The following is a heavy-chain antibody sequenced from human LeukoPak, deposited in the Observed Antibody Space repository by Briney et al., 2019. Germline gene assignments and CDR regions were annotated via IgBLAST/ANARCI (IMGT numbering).Heavy chain of an antibody. Sequence: PSETLSLTCTVSGGSISTYYWSWIRQPPGKGLEWIGYVYYSGTTNYNPSLRSRVTISVDTSKNQFSLKLTSVTAADTAVHYCARRGYFDYWGQGTLVTVSS. V-gene: IGHV4-59*08. CDR2: VYYSGTT. CDR1: GGSISTYY. CDR3: ARRGYFDY. J-gene: IGHJ4*02.